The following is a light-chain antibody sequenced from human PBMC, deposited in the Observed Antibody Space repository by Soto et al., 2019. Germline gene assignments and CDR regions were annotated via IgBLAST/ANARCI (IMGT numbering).Light chain of an antibody. CDR3: QTWVTGMWV. CDR1: SGHSTYA. Sequence: QLVLTQSPSASASLGASVKLTCTLSSGHSTYAIAWHQQQPEKGPRYLMKVNNDGDHNKGDGIPDRFSGSSSGAERYLTISSLQSEDEADYYWQTWVTGMWVFGGGTKLTVL. CDR2: VNNDGDH. V-gene: IGLV4-69*02. J-gene: IGLJ3*02.